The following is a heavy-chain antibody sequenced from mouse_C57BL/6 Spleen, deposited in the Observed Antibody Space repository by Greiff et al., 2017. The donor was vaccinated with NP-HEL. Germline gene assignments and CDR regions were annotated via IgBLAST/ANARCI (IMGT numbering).Heavy chain of an antibody. CDR2: INYDGSST. CDR3: ARASTYWYFDV. D-gene: IGHD6-1*01. Sequence: EVMLVESEGGLVQPGSSMKLSCTASGFTFSDYYMAWVRQVPETGLEWVANINYDGSSTYYLDSLKSRFIISRDNAKNILYLQMSSLKSEDTATYYCARASTYWYFDVWGTGTTVTVSS. J-gene: IGHJ1*03. CDR1: GFTFSDYY. V-gene: IGHV5-16*01.